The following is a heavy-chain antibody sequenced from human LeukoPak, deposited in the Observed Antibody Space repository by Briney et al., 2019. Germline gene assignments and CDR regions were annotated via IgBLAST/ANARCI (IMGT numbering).Heavy chain of an antibody. D-gene: IGHD1-26*01. Sequence: SETLSLTCAVHGGSFSGYYWSWIRQPPGKGLEWIGEINHSGSTNYNPSLKSRVTISVDTSKNQFSLKLSSVTAADTAVYYCARGLLYWFDPWGQGTLVTVSS. CDR3: ARGLLYWFDP. J-gene: IGHJ5*02. V-gene: IGHV4-34*01. CDR2: INHSGST. CDR1: GGSFSGYY.